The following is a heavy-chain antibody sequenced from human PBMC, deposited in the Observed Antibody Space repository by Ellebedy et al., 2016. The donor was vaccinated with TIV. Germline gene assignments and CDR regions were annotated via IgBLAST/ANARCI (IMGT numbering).Heavy chain of an antibody. D-gene: IGHD6-6*01. V-gene: IGHV1-69*13. CDR3: ASVLLEYSSSLYYYYYGMDV. Sequence: ASVKVSCKASGGTFSSYAISWVRQAPGQGLEWMGGIIPIFGTANYAQKFQGRVTITADESTSTAYMELSSLRSEDTAVYYCASVLLEYSSSLYYYYYGMDVWGQGTTVTVSS. J-gene: IGHJ6*02. CDR1: GGTFSSYA. CDR2: IIPIFGTA.